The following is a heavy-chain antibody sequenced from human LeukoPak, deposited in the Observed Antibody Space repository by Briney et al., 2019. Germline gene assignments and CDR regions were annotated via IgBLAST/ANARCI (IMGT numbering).Heavy chain of an antibody. J-gene: IGHJ6*03. CDR1: GGTFSSYA. D-gene: IGHD3-3*01. CDR3: ARGKAGNTIFGVVITSYYYYYMDV. V-gene: IGHV1-69*05. Sequence: SVKVSCKAFGGTFSSYAITWVRQAPGQGLEWMGRIIPIFDTANYAQNFQGRVTITTDESTSTAYMELSSLRSEDTAVYYCARGKAGNTIFGVVITSYYYYYMDVWGKGTTVTVSS. CDR2: IIPIFDTA.